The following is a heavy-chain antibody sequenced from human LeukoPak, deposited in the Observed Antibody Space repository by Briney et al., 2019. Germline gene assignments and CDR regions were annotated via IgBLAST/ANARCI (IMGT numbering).Heavy chain of an antibody. V-gene: IGHV4-31*03. CDR1: SDSISSYY. CDR2: IYYSGST. J-gene: IGHJ4*02. D-gene: IGHD3-16*01. Sequence: SETLSLTCTVSSDSISSYYWSWIRQHPGKGLEWIGYIYYSGSTYYNPSLKSRVTISVDTSKNQFSLKLSSVTAADTAVYYCARETPRLPIVDYWGQGTLVTVSS. CDR3: ARETPRLPIVDY.